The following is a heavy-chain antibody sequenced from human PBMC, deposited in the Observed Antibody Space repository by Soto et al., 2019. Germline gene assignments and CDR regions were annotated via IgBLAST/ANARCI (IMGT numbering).Heavy chain of an antibody. CDR3: ARGRVVGAISLGF. CDR1: GASISGYF. CDR2: ISNSGST. D-gene: IGHD1-26*01. J-gene: IGHJ4*02. V-gene: IGHV4-59*01. Sequence: SETLSLTCTVSGASISGYFWSWIRQPPGKGLEWIGYISNSGSTKYNPSLKSRVAISADTSKNQFSLKLTSVTAADTAVYYCARGRVVGAISLGFWGQGTLVTVSS.